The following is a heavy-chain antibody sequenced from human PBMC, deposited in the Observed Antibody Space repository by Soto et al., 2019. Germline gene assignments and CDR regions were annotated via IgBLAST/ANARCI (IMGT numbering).Heavy chain of an antibody. Sequence: EVQLVESGGGLVQPGGSLKLSCAASGFTFSGSAMHWVRRASGKGLEWVGRIRSKANSYATAYAASVKGRFTISRDDSKNTAYLQMNSLKTEDTAVYYCTSSALIDYYYYYGMDVWGQGTTVTVSS. CDR1: GFTFSGSA. J-gene: IGHJ6*02. CDR3: TSSALIDYYYYYGMDV. CDR2: IRSKANSYAT. V-gene: IGHV3-73*02.